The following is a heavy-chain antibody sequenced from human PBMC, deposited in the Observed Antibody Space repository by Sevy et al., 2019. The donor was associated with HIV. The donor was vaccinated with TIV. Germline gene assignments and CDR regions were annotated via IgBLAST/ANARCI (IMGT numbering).Heavy chain of an antibody. V-gene: IGHV3-23*01. D-gene: IGHD1-26*01. Sequence: GGSLRLSCAASGIIFKSYVMSWVRQAPGKGLEWLSGISASGGSTYYADSVKGRFTISRDNFKSTQYLQRSILRAEDTAVYYCAGAGVGAKGFDYWGQGTLVTVSS. CDR1: GIIFKSYV. CDR2: ISASGGST. CDR3: AGAGVGAKGFDY. J-gene: IGHJ4*02.